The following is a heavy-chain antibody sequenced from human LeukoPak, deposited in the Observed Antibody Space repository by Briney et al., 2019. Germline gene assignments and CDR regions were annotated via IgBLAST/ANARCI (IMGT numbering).Heavy chain of an antibody. CDR1: GFPFNNYE. V-gene: IGHV3-48*03. D-gene: IGHD6-19*01. J-gene: IGHJ4*02. CDR3: ARQAYGSGWF. CDR2: ISSSGSIR. Sequence: GGSLRLSCVASGFPFNNYEMSGVRQAPGKGLEWVSYISSSGSIRYYSDSVKGRFTISRDNAKNSLSLQMDTLRVEDTGFYYCARQAYGSGWFWGQGIMVIVSS.